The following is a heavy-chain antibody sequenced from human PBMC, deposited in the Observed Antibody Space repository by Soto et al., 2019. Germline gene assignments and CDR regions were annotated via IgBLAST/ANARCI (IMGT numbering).Heavy chain of an antibody. CDR3: ARWLEVLTTSDS. CDR1: GFNFSDYY. CDR2: ISSSSRDT. D-gene: IGHD3-22*01. J-gene: IGHJ5*01. Sequence: VQLVESGGGLVKPGGSLRLSCAASGFNFSDYYMTWIRQAPGKGLEWISYISSSSRDTEYADSVKGRFMISRDNAKRSMSLQMNSLRVEDTAVYYCARWLEVLTTSDSWGQGILVTVSS. V-gene: IGHV3-11*06.